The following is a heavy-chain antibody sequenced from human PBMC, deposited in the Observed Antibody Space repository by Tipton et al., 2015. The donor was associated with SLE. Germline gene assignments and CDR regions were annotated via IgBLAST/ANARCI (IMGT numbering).Heavy chain of an antibody. V-gene: IGHV4-38-2*01. CDR1: GGSFSGYY. J-gene: IGHJ2*01. Sequence: PGLVKPSETLSLTCAVYGGSFSGYYWGWIRQPPGKGLEWIGTMYQSGTTHYNPSLKSRVTMSLDTSEEQFSLNLNSVTAADTAVYYCAGRLAGDSLWYFDLWGRGTLVTVSS. D-gene: IGHD3-16*01. CDR3: AGRLAGDSLWYFDL. CDR2: MYQSGTT.